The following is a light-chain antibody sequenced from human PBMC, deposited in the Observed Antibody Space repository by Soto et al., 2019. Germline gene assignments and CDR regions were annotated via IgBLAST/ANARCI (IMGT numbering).Light chain of an antibody. V-gene: IGKV1-39*01. Sequence: DIQMTQSPSSLSASVGDRVTIACRASQTISSYLNWYQWKPGKAPKLLIYAASSLQSGVPSRFSGSGSATDFTLTISSLQPEDFATYYCQQSYSTPWTFGQGTKVEIK. CDR2: AAS. J-gene: IGKJ1*01. CDR1: QTISSY. CDR3: QQSYSTPWT.